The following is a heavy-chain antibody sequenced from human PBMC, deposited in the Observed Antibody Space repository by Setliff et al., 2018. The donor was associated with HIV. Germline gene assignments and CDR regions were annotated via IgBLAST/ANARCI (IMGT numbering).Heavy chain of an antibody. D-gene: IGHD2-8*01. CDR3: ARGAPYCNHGICHLFDY. J-gene: IGHJ4*02. CDR1: GGSFSGYY. CDR2: SDHSGST. Sequence: PSETLSLTCAVNGGSFSGYYWSWIRQPPGKGLEWIGESDHSGSTNYNPSLKSRVTISVDTSKSQFSLKLTSVTAADTAVYYCARGAPYCNHGICHLFDYWGQGNLVTVSS. V-gene: IGHV4-34*01.